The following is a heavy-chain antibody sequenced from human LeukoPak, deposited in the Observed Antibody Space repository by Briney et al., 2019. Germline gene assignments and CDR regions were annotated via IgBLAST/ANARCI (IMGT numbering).Heavy chain of an antibody. J-gene: IGHJ4*02. D-gene: IGHD6-6*01. CDR1: GFTFSGSA. CDR2: IRSKANSYAT. V-gene: IGHV3-73*01. CDR3: TADGSSRVY. Sequence: GGSLRLSCAASGFTFSGSAMHWVRQASGKGLEWVGRIRSKANSYATAYAASVKGRFTISRDDSKNTAYLQMNSLKTEDTAVYYCTADGSSRVYWGQGTLATVSS.